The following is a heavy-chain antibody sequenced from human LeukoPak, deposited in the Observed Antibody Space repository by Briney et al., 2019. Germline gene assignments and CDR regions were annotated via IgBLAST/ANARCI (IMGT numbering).Heavy chain of an antibody. Sequence: GGSLRLSCAASGFTVSSNYMSWVRQAPGKGLMWVSVIYSGGSTYYADSVKGRFTISRNNSKNTLYLQMNSLRAEDTAVYYCAKERSPVPLGYWGQGTLVTVSS. V-gene: IGHV3-53*01. D-gene: IGHD2-2*01. J-gene: IGHJ4*02. CDR2: IYSGGST. CDR3: AKERSPVPLGY. CDR1: GFTVSSNY.